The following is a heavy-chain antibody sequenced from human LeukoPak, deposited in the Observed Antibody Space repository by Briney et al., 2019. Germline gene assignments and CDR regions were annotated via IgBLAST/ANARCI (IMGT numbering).Heavy chain of an antibody. CDR2: IIPILGIA. CDR1: GGTFSSYA. D-gene: IGHD2-2*02. J-gene: IGHJ1*01. Sequence: SVKVSCKASGGTFSSYAISWVRQAPGQGLEWMGRIIPILGIANYAQKFQGRVTITTDESTSTAYMELSSLRSEDTAVYYCARSLGYCSSTSCYRAFQHWGQGTLVTVSS. V-gene: IGHV1-69*04. CDR3: ARSLGYCSSTSCYRAFQH.